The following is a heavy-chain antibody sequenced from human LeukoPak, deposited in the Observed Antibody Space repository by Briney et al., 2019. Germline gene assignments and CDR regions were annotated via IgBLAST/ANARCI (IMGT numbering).Heavy chain of an antibody. CDR2: IYHSGST. D-gene: IGHD5-24*01. V-gene: IGHV4-30-2*01. Sequence: SETLSLTCTVSGGSISSGGYYWSWIRQPPGKGLEWIGYIYHSGSTYYNPSLKSRVTISVDRSKNQFSLKLSSVTAADTAVYYCARNGLQRDFDYWGQGTLVTVSS. J-gene: IGHJ4*02. CDR1: GGSISSGGYY. CDR3: ARNGLQRDFDY.